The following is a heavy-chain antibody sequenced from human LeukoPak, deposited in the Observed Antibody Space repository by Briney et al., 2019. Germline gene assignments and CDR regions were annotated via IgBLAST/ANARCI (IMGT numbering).Heavy chain of an antibody. Sequence: GSLRLSCAASGFTFSDYYMDWLRQPPGKGLEWLGEINHSGSTNYNPSLKSRVTISVDTSKNQFSLKLSSVTAADTAVYYCARGGRLVGATDLFGYWGQGTLVTVCS. D-gene: IGHD1-26*01. V-gene: IGHV4-34*01. CDR1: GFTFSDYY. J-gene: IGHJ4*02. CDR2: INHSGST. CDR3: ARGGRLVGATDLFGY.